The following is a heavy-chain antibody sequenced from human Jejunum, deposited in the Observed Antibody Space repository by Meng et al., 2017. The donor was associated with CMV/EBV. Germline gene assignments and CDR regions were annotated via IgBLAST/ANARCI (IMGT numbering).Heavy chain of an antibody. J-gene: IGHJ4*02. V-gene: IGHV4-4*07. CDR1: GGSVNNYY. Sequence: VEVQEAGPALVKASETLSLTCTVSGGSVNNYYWSWIRQSAGKGLEWIGRFYSSDTYNYHPSLDSQVTMSLDTSKNQFSLNLKSVTAADTATYYCARGPGASTREGFDYWGLGTLVTVSS. CDR3: ARGPGASTREGFDY. CDR2: FYSSDTY. D-gene: IGHD1-26*01.